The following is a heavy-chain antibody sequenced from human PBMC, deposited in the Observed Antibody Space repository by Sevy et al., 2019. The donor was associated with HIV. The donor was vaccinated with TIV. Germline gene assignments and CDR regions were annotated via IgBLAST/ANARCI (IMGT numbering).Heavy chain of an antibody. Sequence: GGSLRLSCSASGFTFSNYIMHWVRQAPGKGPKYVSAISRNGGSTYYADSVKGRFIISRDNSKNTLDLQMSSLRDEDTAVYYCVKGVDILGAASRYFYGMDVWGRGTTVTVSS. CDR1: GFTFSNYI. J-gene: IGHJ6*02. D-gene: IGHD5-12*01. CDR3: VKGVDILGAASRYFYGMDV. V-gene: IGHV3-64D*06. CDR2: ISRNGGST.